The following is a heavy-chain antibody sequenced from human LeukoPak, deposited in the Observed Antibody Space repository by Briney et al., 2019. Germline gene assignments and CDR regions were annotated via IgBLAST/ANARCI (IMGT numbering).Heavy chain of an antibody. V-gene: IGHV4-61*01. J-gene: IGHJ2*01. CDR1: GGSVSSGSYY. CDR3: ARGYYDSSGYYLVTRYWYFDL. D-gene: IGHD3-22*01. CDR2: IYYSGST. Sequence: PSETLSLTCTVSGGSVSSGSYYWSWIRQPPGKGLEWIGYIYYSGSTNYNPSLKSRVTISVDTSKNQFSLKLSSVTAADTAVYYCARGYYDSSGYYLVTRYWYFDLWGRGTLVTVSS.